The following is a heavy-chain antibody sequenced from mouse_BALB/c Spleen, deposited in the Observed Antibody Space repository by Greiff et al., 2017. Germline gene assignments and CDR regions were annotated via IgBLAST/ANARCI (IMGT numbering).Heavy chain of an antibody. D-gene: IGHD2-4*01. J-gene: IGHJ3*01. Sequence: QVQLQQSGAELARPGASVKLSCKASGYTFTSYWMQWVKQRPGQGLEWIGAIYPGDGDNRYTQKFKGKATLTADKSSSTAYMQLSSLASEDSAVYYCARRDYDGAWFAYWGQGTLVTVSA. V-gene: IGHV1-87*01. CDR3: ARRDYDGAWFAY. CDR1: GYTFTSYW. CDR2: IYPGDGDN.